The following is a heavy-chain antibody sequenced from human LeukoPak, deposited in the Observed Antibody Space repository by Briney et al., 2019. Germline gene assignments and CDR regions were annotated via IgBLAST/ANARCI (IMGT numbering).Heavy chain of an antibody. CDR3: ARDTCSSTSCYSQDFDY. CDR1: GYTFTSYG. V-gene: IGHV1-18*01. CDR2: ISAYNGNT. D-gene: IGHD2-2*02. J-gene: IGHJ4*02. Sequence: ASVKVSCKASGYTFTSYGISWVRQAPGQGLEWMGWISAYNGNTNYAQKLQGRVTMTTDTSTSTAYMELRSLRSGDTAVYYCARDTCSSTSCYSQDFDYWGQGTLVTVSS.